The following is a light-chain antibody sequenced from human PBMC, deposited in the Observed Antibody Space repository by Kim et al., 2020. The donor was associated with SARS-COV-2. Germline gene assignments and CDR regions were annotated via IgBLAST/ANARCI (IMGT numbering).Light chain of an antibody. V-gene: IGLV4-69*01. Sequence: QLVLTQSPSASASLGASVKLTCTLSSGHSSYAIAWHQQQPEKGPRFLMKLDSDGSHNKGDGFPDRFSGSISGAERYLTISSLQSEDEADYYCQTWDTGVRLFGGGTQLTF. CDR1: SGHSSYA. CDR2: LDSDGSH. CDR3: QTWDTGVRL. J-gene: IGLJ3*02.